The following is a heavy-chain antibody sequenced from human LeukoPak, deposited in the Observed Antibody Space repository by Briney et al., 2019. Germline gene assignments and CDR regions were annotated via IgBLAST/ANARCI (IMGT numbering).Heavy chain of an antibody. CDR2: INHSGST. CDR1: GGSFSGYN. CDR3: ASVVAATLNWFDP. J-gene: IGHJ5*02. D-gene: IGHD1-26*01. V-gene: IGHV4-34*01. Sequence: SETLSLTCAVYGGSFSGYNWSWIRQPPGKGLEWIGEINHSGSTNYNPSLKSRVTISVDTSKNQFSLKLSSVTAADTAVYYCASVVAATLNWFDPWRQGTLVTVSS.